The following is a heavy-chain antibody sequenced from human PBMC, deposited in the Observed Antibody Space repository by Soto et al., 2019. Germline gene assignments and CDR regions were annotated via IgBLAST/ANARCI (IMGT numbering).Heavy chain of an antibody. CDR2: INPNTGGT. CDR1: GYTFTGYY. J-gene: IGHJ6*02. V-gene: IGHV1-2*04. Sequence: ASVKVSCKASGYTFTGYYIHWVRQAPGQGLEWVGWINPNTGGTNYAQKFQGWVTMTRDTSIYTAYMELSRLKSDDTAAYYCARGGSQRRYYQAMDVWGQGTTVAVSS. D-gene: IGHD1-1*01. CDR3: ARGGSQRRYYQAMDV.